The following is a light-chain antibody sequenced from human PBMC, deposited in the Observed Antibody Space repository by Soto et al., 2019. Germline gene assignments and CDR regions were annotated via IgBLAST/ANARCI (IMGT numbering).Light chain of an antibody. Sequence: QSALTQPRSVSGSPGQSVTIPCTGTSSDVGGYNYVSWYQQHPGKTPKLMIYDVIKRPSGVPDRFSGSKSRNTASLTISGLQADDEPDYYCSSYAGTYTWVFGGGTKLTVL. CDR2: DVI. CDR3: SSYAGTYTWV. CDR1: SSDVGGYNY. J-gene: IGLJ3*02. V-gene: IGLV2-11*01.